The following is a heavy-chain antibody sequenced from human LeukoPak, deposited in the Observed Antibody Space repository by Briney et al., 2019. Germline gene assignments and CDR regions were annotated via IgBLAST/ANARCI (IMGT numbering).Heavy chain of an antibody. CDR1: TGSISSSTYY. Sequence: PSETLSLTCTVSTGSISSSTYYWGWIRQPPGKGLEWIGSIYYSGSTYYNPSLKSRVTISVDTSKNQFSLKLSSVTAADTAVYYCARESTGFDYWGQGTLVTVSS. CDR3: ARESTGFDY. CDR2: IYYSGST. D-gene: IGHD2-2*01. J-gene: IGHJ4*02. V-gene: IGHV4-39*02.